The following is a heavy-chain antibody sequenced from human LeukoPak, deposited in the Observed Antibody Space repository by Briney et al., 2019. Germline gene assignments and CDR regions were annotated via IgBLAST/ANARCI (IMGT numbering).Heavy chain of an antibody. CDR2: ISGSGGST. Sequence: GSLRLSCAASGFTFSSYAMSWVRQAPGKGLEWVSAISGSGGSTYYADSVKGRFTISRDNSKNTLYLQMNSLRAEDTAVYYCAKGPTFNHGMDVWGQGTTVTVSS. J-gene: IGHJ6*02. CDR1: GFTFSSYA. V-gene: IGHV3-23*01. D-gene: IGHD2/OR15-2a*01. CDR3: AKGPTFNHGMDV.